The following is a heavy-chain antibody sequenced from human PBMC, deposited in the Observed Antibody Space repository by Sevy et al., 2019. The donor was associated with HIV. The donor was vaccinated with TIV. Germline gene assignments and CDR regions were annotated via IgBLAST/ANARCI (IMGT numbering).Heavy chain of an antibody. J-gene: IGHJ6*02. V-gene: IGHV4-59*01. D-gene: IGHD6-25*01. CDR1: GGSISSYY. CDR2: IYYTGST. CDR3: VRADSGYYYGMDV. Sequence: SETLSLTCTVSGGSISSYYLNWIRQPPGKGLEWNAYIYYTGSTNYNPSLKSRVTMSVDTSKNQFSLNLSSVTAADAAVYYCVRADSGYYYGMDVWGQGTTVTVSS.